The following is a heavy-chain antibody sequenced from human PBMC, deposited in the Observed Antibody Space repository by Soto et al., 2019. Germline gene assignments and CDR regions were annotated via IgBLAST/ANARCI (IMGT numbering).Heavy chain of an antibody. CDR2: INSDGSST. J-gene: IGHJ1*01. D-gene: IGHD6-25*01. V-gene: IGHV3-74*01. CDR3: ARDPQGPSAADDYFQH. Sequence: PGGSLRLSCAASGFTFSSYWMHWVRQAPGKGLVWVSRINSDGSSTSYADSVKGRFTISRDNAKNTLYLQMNSLRAEDTVVYYCARDPQGPSAADDYFQHWGQGTLVTVSS. CDR1: GFTFSSYW.